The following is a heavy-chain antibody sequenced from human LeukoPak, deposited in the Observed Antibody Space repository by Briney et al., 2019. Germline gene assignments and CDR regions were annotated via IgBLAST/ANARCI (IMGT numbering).Heavy chain of an antibody. D-gene: IGHD4-17*01. Sequence: GGSLRLSCAASGFTFSSYSMNWVRQAPGKGLEWVSSISSSSSYIYYADSVKARFTISRDNAKNSLYLQMNSLRAEDTAVYYCAYYGDYGGAEYFQHWGQGTLVTVSS. V-gene: IGHV3-21*01. CDR2: ISSSSSYI. CDR1: GFTFSSYS. J-gene: IGHJ1*01. CDR3: AYYGDYGGAEYFQH.